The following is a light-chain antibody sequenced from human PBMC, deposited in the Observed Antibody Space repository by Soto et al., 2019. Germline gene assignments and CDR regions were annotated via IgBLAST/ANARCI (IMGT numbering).Light chain of an antibody. Sequence: DIQMTQSPSSLSASVGDRVTITCRASQSISSYLNWYQQKPGKAPKLLIYAASSLQSRVPSRFSGSGSGTEFTPPISSLQPEDFATYYCQQSYSTLAWTFGQGTKVEIK. J-gene: IGKJ1*01. CDR1: QSISSY. CDR3: QQSYSTLAWT. CDR2: AAS. V-gene: IGKV1-39*01.